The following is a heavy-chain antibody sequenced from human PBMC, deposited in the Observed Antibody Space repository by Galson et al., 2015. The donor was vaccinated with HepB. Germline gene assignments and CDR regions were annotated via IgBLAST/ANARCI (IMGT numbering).Heavy chain of an antibody. CDR2: IWYDGSNK. CDR1: GFMFSSSG. D-gene: IGHD5/OR15-5a*01. J-gene: IGHJ6*02. V-gene: IGHV3-33*01. Sequence: SLRLSCAASGFMFSSSGMHWVRQVPGKGLEWVAMIWYDGSNKYYGDSVKGRFTISRDNSKNTLYLQMNGLRAEDSAVYYCARDTVSSWGYYYPMDVWGQGTTVTVSS. CDR3: ARDTVSSWGYYYPMDV.